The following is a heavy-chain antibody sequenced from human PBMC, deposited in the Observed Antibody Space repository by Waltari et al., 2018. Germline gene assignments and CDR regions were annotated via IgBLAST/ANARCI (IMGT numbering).Heavy chain of an antibody. CDR2: IIGRMSYI. Sequence: EVQLVESGGGLVKPGGSLRLSCAASGFTFSSYTMNWVRQAPGKGREWVSSIIGRMSYIYYADSVKGRFTISRDNAKNSLYLQMNSLRAEDTAVYYCARVFVAAAGSHHDAFDIWGQGTMVTVSS. CDR1: GFTFSSYT. J-gene: IGHJ3*02. V-gene: IGHV3-21*03. CDR3: ARVFVAAAGSHHDAFDI. D-gene: IGHD6-13*01.